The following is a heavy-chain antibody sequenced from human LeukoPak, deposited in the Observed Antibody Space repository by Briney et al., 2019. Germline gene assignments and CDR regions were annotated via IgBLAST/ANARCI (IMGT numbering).Heavy chain of an antibody. V-gene: IGHV3-13*04. CDR3: VRGGVWGLSSNWLES. Sequence: GGSLRLSCAASGFTFSSHDMHWVRQAAGKGLEWVSGFIPACDRYYAESVKGRFTISRENAKSSLYLQMNSLRVGDTAVYYCVRGGVWGLSSNWLESWGQGILVTVSS. CDR1: GFTFSSHD. D-gene: IGHD7-27*01. CDR2: FIPACDR. J-gene: IGHJ5*01.